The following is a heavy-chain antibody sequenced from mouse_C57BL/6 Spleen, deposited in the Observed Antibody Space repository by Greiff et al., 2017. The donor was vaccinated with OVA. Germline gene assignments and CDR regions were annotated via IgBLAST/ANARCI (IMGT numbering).Heavy chain of an antibody. J-gene: IGHJ3*01. V-gene: IGHV1-50*01. CDR2: IDPSDSYT. Sequence: QVQLQQPGAELVKPGASVKLSCKASGYTFTSYWMQWVKQRPGQGLEWIGEIDPSDSYTNYNQKFKGKATLTVDTSSSTAYMQLSSLTSEDSAVYYCSRQGDTYWGQGTLVTVSA. CDR1: GYTFTSYW. CDR3: SRQGDTY. D-gene: IGHD3-3*01.